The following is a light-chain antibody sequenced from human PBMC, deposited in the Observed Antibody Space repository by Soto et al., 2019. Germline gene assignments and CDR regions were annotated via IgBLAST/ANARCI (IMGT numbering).Light chain of an antibody. Sequence: QSVLTQLPSVSGAPGQRVTLSFTCNSSNLGAGYDVHWYQQLPGAAPKLVIFGNRNRPSGVPERFSGSKSGTSASLAITGLQAEDEADYYCQAYDYSLTASVFGGGTKLTVL. CDR3: QAYDYSLTASV. J-gene: IGLJ3*02. V-gene: IGLV1-40*01. CDR1: SSNLGAGYD. CDR2: GNR.